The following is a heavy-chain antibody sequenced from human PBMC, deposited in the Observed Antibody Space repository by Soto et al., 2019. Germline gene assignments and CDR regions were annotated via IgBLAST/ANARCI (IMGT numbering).Heavy chain of an antibody. CDR2: IYWDDDK. J-gene: IGHJ4*02. CDR1: GFSLSSTRMA. Sequence: QIPLKESGPTLVKPTQTLTLTCTFSGFSLSSTRMAVGWIRQPPGKALELLALIYWDDDKRYSPFLKSRLTITKDTSKNQVVLTMSNMYPVDTARYYCAHIVVAGLGYYFDYWGQGTLVTVSS. D-gene: IGHD6-19*01. CDR3: AHIVVAGLGYYFDY. V-gene: IGHV2-5*02.